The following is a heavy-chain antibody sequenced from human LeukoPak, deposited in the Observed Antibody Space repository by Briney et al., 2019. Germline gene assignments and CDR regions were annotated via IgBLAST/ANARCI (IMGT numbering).Heavy chain of an antibody. CDR2: INDSGST. Sequence: SETLSLTCTVDGGSLSGYYWPWIRQPPGKGLEWIGEINDSGSTNYNPSLKSRVTISLDTSKSQLSLKLSSVTAADTAVYYCARAYCSSTSCYISAFDIWGQGTMVAVSS. V-gene: IGHV4-34*01. CDR1: GGSLSGYY. J-gene: IGHJ3*02. CDR3: ARAYCSSTSCYISAFDI. D-gene: IGHD2-2*02.